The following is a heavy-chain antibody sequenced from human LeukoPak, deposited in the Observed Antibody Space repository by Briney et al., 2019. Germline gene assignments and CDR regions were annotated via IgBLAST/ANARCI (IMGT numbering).Heavy chain of an antibody. CDR2: INHSGST. D-gene: IGHD2-2*01. CDR1: GGSFSGYY. J-gene: IGHJ6*02. V-gene: IGHV4-34*01. CDR3: ARINGAVVPAADNEPEVNTPYYYSYYGMDV. Sequence: SETLSLTCAVYGGSFSGYYWSWIRQPPGKGLEWIGEINHSGSTNYNPSLKSRVTISVDTSKNRFSLKLSSLTDADTAVYYCARINGAVVPAADNEPEVNTPYYYSYYGMDVWGQGTTVTVSS.